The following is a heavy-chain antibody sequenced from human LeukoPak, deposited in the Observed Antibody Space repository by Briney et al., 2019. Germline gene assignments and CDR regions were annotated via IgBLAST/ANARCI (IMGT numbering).Heavy chain of an antibody. V-gene: IGHV1-69*05. J-gene: IGHJ4*02. Sequence: SVKVSCKAFGGTFSSYAISWVRQAPGQGLEWMGGIIPIFGTANYAQKFQGRVTITTDESTSTAYMGLSSLRSEDTAVYYCARGPYDVLMVYAFDYWGQGTLVTVSS. CDR2: IIPIFGTA. CDR3: ARGPYDVLMVYAFDY. D-gene: IGHD2-8*01. CDR1: GGTFSSYA.